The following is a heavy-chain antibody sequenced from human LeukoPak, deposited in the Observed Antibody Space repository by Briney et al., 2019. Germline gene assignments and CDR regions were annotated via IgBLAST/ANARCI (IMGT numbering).Heavy chain of an antibody. D-gene: IGHD5-24*01. V-gene: IGHV4-61*02. J-gene: IGHJ4*02. CDR3: ARAGRRDGYNRFDY. CDR1: GGSISSANHY. CDR2: VYTSGYT. Sequence: SETLSLTCTVSGGSISSANHYWSWIRQPAGKGLEWIGRVYTSGYTNYNSPLKNRVTISVDTSKNQFSLKLSSVTAADTAVYYCARAGRRDGYNRFDYWGQGTLVTVSS.